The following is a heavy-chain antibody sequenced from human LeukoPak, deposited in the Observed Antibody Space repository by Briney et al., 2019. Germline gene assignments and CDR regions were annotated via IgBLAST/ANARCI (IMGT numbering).Heavy chain of an antibody. CDR1: GFIFSSYA. CDR3: ARDLVDVDIVATMTDKVDFQH. D-gene: IGHD5-12*01. Sequence: GGSLRLSCAASGFIFSSYAMSWVRQAPGKGLEWVSSISSSSSYIYYADSVKGRFTISRDNAKNSLYLQMNSLRAEDTAVYYCARDLVDVDIVATMTDKVDFQHWGQGTLVTVSS. V-gene: IGHV3-21*01. J-gene: IGHJ1*01. CDR2: ISSSSSYI.